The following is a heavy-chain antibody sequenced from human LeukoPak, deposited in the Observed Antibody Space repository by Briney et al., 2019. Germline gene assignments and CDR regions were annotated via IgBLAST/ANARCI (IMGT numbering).Heavy chain of an antibody. CDR2: INHSGST. J-gene: IGHJ5*02. D-gene: IGHD2-15*01. CDR1: GGSVSGYY. V-gene: IGHV4-34*01. Sequence: SSGTLSLTCAVYGGSVSGYYWSWIRQPPGKGLEWIGEINHSGSTNYNPSLKSRVTISVDTSKNQFSLKLSSVTAADTAVYYCARGRARYCSGGSCHNWFDPWGQGTPVTVSS. CDR3: ARGRARYCSGGSCHNWFDP.